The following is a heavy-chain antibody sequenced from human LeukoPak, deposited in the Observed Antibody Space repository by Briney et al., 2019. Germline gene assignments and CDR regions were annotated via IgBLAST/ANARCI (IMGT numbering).Heavy chain of an antibody. V-gene: IGHV3-30*03. J-gene: IGHJ4*02. CDR2: ISYDGRDK. D-gene: IGHD2-21*01. CDR1: GFNFASYA. CDR3: VRDLYSRSPYFDV. Sequence: SGKSLRLSCAAPGFNFASYAMYWVRQAPGRGLEWVASISYDGRDKYYVDSVKGRFFISKDSSMSTLYLDMNSLRPEDTALYYCVRDLYSRSPYFDVWGQGTLVTVSS.